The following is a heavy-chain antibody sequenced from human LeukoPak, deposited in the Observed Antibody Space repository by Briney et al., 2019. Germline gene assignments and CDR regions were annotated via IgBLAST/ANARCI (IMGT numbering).Heavy chain of an antibody. D-gene: IGHD3-22*01. CDR1: GGSIRNGDYY. CDR3: ATLYYYNSSGYYFVGDV. Sequence: NPSETLSLTCTVSGGSIRNGDYYWSWIRQHPGRGLVWIGYIYYSGSSYYNPALKSRVTISVDTSKNQFSLKLNSVTAADTAVYFCATLYYYNSSGYYFVGDVWGQGTTVTVSS. CDR2: IYYSGSS. V-gene: IGHV4-31*03. J-gene: IGHJ6*02.